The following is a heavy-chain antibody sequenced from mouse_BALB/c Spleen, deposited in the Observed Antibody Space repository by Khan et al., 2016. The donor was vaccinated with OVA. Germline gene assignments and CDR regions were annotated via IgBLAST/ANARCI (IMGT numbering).Heavy chain of an antibody. D-gene: IGHD2-14*01. CDR1: GYTFTSYT. Sequence: QMQLEESGAELARPGASVKMSCKASGYTFTSYTIHWIKKRPGQGLEWIGYINPSNGYTNYNQKFNDKATLTTDKSSTTAYLQLSSLTSDDSAVYNCVRDGAYHRNDGWFAFWGQGTLVTVSA. V-gene: IGHV1-4*01. J-gene: IGHJ3*01. CDR3: VRDGAYHRNDGWFAF. CDR2: INPSNGYT.